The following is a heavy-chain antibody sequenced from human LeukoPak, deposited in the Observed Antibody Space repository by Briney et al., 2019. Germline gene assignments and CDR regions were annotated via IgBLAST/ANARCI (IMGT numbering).Heavy chain of an antibody. Sequence: GGSLRLSCAASGFTFSNAWMSWVRQAPGKGLEWVGRIKGKTNGGATDYAAPVKGRFTISRDDSKNTLYLQMNSLRAEDTAVYYCARVYSNYVPDLDYWGQGTLVTVSS. CDR1: GFTFSNAW. J-gene: IGHJ4*02. D-gene: IGHD4-11*01. CDR2: IKGKTNGGAT. V-gene: IGHV3-15*01. CDR3: ARVYSNYVPDLDY.